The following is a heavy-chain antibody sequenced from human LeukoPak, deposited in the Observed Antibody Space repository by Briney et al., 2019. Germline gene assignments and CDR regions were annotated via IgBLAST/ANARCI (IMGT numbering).Heavy chain of an antibody. Sequence: GGSLRLSCAASGFTFSSYGMHWVRQAPGKGLEWVAFIRYDGSNKYYADSVKGRFTISRDNSKNTLYLQMNSLRAEDTAVYYCARTGGSYPYYFEYWGQGTLVTVSS. CDR3: ARTGGSYPYYFEY. CDR2: IRYDGSNK. CDR1: GFTFSSYG. V-gene: IGHV3-30*02. D-gene: IGHD1-26*01. J-gene: IGHJ4*02.